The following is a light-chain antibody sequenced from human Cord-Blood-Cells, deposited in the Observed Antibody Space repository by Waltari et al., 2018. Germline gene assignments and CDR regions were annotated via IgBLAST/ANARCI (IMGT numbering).Light chain of an antibody. CDR1: SSDVGGYNY. CDR2: EVS. J-gene: IGLJ3*02. V-gene: IGLV2-14*01. Sequence: QSALTQPASVSGSPGQSIPISSTGTSSDVGGYNYVSWYQQHPGKAPKLMIYEVSKLVSGVSNRVSGSKSGNAASLTISGLQAEDEADYYCSSYTSSSTWVFGGGTKLTVL. CDR3: SSYTSSSTWV.